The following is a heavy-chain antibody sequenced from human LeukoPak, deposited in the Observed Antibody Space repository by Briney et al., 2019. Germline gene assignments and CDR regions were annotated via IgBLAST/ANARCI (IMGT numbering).Heavy chain of an antibody. CDR1: GYTFTSYD. V-gene: IGHV1-8*03. J-gene: IGHJ5*02. CDR3: ARGRDWLRWFDP. CDR2: MNPNSGNT. Sequence: GASVKVSCKPSGYTFTSYDINWVRQATGQGLEWLGWMNPNSGNTGYAQKFQGRVTITRNTSISTAYMELSSLTSDDTAVYYCARGRDWLRWFDPWGQGTLVTVSS. D-gene: IGHD3/OR15-3a*01.